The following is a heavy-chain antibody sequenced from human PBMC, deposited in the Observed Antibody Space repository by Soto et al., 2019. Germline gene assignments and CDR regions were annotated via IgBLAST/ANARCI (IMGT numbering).Heavy chain of an antibody. CDR3: ARWENTMVRGYAIPKRYNWFDP. Sequence: PSETLSLTCSVSGYSISSAYYWGWVRQPPGKGVSVIWSIYHSGSTYYNPSLKSRVTISVDTSKNQFSLKLSSVTAADTAVYYCARWENTMVRGYAIPKRYNWFDPWGQGTLVTVSS. CDR1: GYSISSAYY. CDR2: IYHSGST. D-gene: IGHD3-10*01. V-gene: IGHV4-38-2*01. J-gene: IGHJ5*02.